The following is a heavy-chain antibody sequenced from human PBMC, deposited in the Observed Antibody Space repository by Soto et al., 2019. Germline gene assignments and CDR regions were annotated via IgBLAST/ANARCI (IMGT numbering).Heavy chain of an antibody. D-gene: IGHD3-10*01. CDR1: GFLISANA. CDR3: AKSTPMVRGVITYHYYYGMDV. J-gene: IGHJ6*02. V-gene: IGHV3-23*01. CDR2: ISGSAGVA. Sequence: GGSLRLSCAASGFLISANAMSWVRQAPGGGLEWVSTISGSAGVAFYADSVRGRFIISRDNSKNTLYLQMNSLRAEDTAVYYCAKSTPMVRGVITYHYYYGMDVWGQGTTVTVSS.